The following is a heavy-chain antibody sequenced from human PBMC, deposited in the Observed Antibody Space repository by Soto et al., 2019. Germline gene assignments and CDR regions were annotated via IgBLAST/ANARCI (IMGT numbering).Heavy chain of an antibody. CDR2: INHSGST. V-gene: IGHV4-34*01. Sequence: QVQLQQWGAGLLKPSETLSLTCAVYGGSFSGYYWSWIRQPPGKGLEWIGEINHSGSTNYNPSLKRRVTISVDTSKNQFSLKLSSVTAADTAVYYCARPQFYGRFDYWGQGTLVTVSS. J-gene: IGHJ4*02. CDR3: ARPQFYGRFDY. D-gene: IGHD3-10*01. CDR1: GGSFSGYY.